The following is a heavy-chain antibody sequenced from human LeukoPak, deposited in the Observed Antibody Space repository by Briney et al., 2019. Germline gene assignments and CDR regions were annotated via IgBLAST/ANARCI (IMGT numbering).Heavy chain of an antibody. Sequence: ASVKVSCKASGYTFTSYGISWVRQAPGQGLEWMGWISAYNGNTNYAQKLQGRVTMTTDTSTSTAYMELRSLRSDDTAVYYCARAPNRGSYYPYPDYWGQGTLVTVSS. J-gene: IGHJ4*02. V-gene: IGHV1-18*01. CDR1: GYTFTSYG. D-gene: IGHD1-26*01. CDR3: ARAPNRGSYYPYPDY. CDR2: ISAYNGNT.